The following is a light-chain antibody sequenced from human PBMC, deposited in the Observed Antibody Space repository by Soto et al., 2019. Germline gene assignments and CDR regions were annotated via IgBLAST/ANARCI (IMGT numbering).Light chain of an antibody. V-gene: IGLV2-8*01. CDR1: SSDVGGYEY. J-gene: IGLJ2*01. CDR2: EVI. CDR3: SSYAGSNNLHVL. Sequence: QSVLTQPPSASGSPGQSVTISCTGSSSDVGGYEYVSWYQQHPGKAPKLIIYEVIKRPSGVPDRFSGSKSGNTASLTVSGLQAEDEADYYCSSYAGSNNLHVLFGGGTKLPVL.